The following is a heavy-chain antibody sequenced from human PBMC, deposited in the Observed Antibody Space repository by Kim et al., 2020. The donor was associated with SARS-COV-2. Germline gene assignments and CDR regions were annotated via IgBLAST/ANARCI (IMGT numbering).Heavy chain of an antibody. Sequence: ASVKVSCKASGYTFTSYGISWVRQAPGQGLEWMGWISAYNGNTNYAQKLQGRVTMTTDTSTSTAYMELRSLRSDDTAVYYCARAESSDGDYLPLPLATLGNWGQGTLVTVSS. D-gene: IGHD4-17*01. CDR2: ISAYNGNT. CDR1: GYTFTSYG. CDR3: ARAESSDGDYLPLPLATLGN. J-gene: IGHJ4*02. V-gene: IGHV1-18*01.